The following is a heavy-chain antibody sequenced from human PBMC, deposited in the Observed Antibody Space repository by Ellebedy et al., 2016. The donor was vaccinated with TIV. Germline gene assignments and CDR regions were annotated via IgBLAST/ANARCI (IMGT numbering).Heavy chain of an antibody. CDR1: GGSISSSSYY. D-gene: IGHD6-13*01. J-gene: IGHJ6*02. CDR2: IYYSGST. CDR3: AKLGIAVDGMDV. Sequence: LETLSLTCTVSGGSISSSSYYWGWIRQPPGKGLEWIGSIYYSGSTYYNPSLKSRVTISVDTSKNQFSLKLSSVTAADTAVYYCAKLGIAVDGMDVWGQGTTVTVSS. V-gene: IGHV4-39*01.